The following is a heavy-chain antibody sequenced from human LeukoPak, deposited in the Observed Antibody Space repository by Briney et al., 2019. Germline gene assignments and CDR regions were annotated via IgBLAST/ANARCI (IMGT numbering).Heavy chain of an antibody. CDR2: IYTSGST. Sequence: PSQTLSLTCTVSGGSISSGTYYWSWIRQPAGKGLEWIGHIYTSGSTKYNPSLKSRVTISVDTSKNQFSLKLSSVTAADTAVYYCARVRADFNFDWLLYPHYYFDYWGQGTLVTVSS. CDR3: ARVRADFNFDWLLYPHYYFDY. CDR1: GGSISSGTYY. V-gene: IGHV4-61*09. J-gene: IGHJ4*02. D-gene: IGHD3-9*01.